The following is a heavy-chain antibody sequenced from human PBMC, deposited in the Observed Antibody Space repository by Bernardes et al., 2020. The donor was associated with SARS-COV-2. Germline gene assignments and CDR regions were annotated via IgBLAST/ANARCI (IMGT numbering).Heavy chain of an antibody. CDR1: GDSISSGTYY. Sequence: SETLSLTCNVSGDSISSGTYYWSWIRQHPGKGLEWIGYIYHSGTTYYNPSLKSRVTISVDTSKNEFSLKLSSVTAADTAVYYCARDRGVLFAANYFDYWGQGTLVTVSS. V-gene: IGHV4-31*03. D-gene: IGHD3-10*01. J-gene: IGHJ4*02. CDR2: IYHSGTT. CDR3: ARDRGVLFAANYFDY.